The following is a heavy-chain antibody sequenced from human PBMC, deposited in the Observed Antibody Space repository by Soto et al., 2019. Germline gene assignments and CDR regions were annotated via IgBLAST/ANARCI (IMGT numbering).Heavy chain of an antibody. D-gene: IGHD6-13*01. V-gene: IGHV4-39*01. Sequence: SETLSLTCSVSGGSISSSSHYWGWIRQSPGKGLDWIGSIYYRGSAYYNPSLKSRVTISVDTSKKQFSLKLRSVTAADTSVYYCARHPGIAAHFDFWGQGTLVTVSS. CDR1: GGSISSSSHY. CDR2: IYYRGSA. J-gene: IGHJ4*02. CDR3: ARHPGIAAHFDF.